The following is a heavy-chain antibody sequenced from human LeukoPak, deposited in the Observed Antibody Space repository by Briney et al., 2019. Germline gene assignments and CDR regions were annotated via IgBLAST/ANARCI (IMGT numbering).Heavy chain of an antibody. V-gene: IGHV1-46*01. D-gene: IGHD3-9*01. J-gene: IGHJ4*02. Sequence: ASVTVSCKASGYTFTIYYMHWVRQAPGQGLEWMGIINPSGGSTSYAQKFQGRVTMTRDTSISTAYMELSRLRSDDTAVYYCARAVRYFDWRGGYYLDYWGQGTLVTVSS. CDR1: GYTFTIYY. CDR3: ARAVRYFDWRGGYYLDY. CDR2: INPSGGST.